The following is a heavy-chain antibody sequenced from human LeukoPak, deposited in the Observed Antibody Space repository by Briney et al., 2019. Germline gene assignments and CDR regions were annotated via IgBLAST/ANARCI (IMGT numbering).Heavy chain of an antibody. CDR3: ARVYYDSSGLDY. CDR2: ISWNSGSI. Sequence: GGSLRLSCAASGFTFDDYAMHWVRQAPGKGLEWVSGISWNSGSIGYADSVKGRFTISRDNAKNSLYLQMNSLRAEDTALYYCARVYYDSSGLDYWGQGTLVTVSS. J-gene: IGHJ4*02. CDR1: GFTFDDYA. V-gene: IGHV3-9*01. D-gene: IGHD3-22*01.